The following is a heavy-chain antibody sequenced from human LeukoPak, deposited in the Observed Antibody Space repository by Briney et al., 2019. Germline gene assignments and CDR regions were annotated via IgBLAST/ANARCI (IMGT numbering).Heavy chain of an antibody. CDR2: ISDSGSTI. CDR1: GFSMSVYW. D-gene: IGHD3-10*01. J-gene: IGHJ4*02. V-gene: IGHV3-11*01. Sequence: GGSLSLSSEASGFSMSVYWMSWVRQAPGKGVEWVSYISDSGSTIYYAASVKGRFTISRDNVKNSLYLQMNGLGAEDTAVYYCARKREGGYGSGTFFDLWGQGTLVTVSS. CDR3: ARKREGGYGSGTFFDL.